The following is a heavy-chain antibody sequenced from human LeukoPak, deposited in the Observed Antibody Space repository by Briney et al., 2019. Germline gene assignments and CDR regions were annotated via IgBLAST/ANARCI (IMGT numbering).Heavy chain of an antibody. V-gene: IGHV4-34*01. J-gene: IGHJ5*02. CDR2: INHSGST. Sequence: SETLSLTCTVSGGSISSYYWSWIRQPPGKGLEWIGEINHSGSTNYNPSLKSRVTISVDTSKNQFSLKLSSVTAADTAVYYCARGLRNYGDYSFDPWGQGTLVTVSS. CDR1: GGSISSYY. D-gene: IGHD4-17*01. CDR3: ARGLRNYGDYSFDP.